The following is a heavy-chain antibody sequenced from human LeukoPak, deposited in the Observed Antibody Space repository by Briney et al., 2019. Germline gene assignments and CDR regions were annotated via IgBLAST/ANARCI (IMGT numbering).Heavy chain of an antibody. Sequence: GGSLRLSCAASGLTFSSYGMHWVRQAPGKGLDWVTFIRSDGTIRYYADSVKGRFTISRDNAKNSLYLQMNSLRAEDTAVYYCARGDASSGWYGGSYFAYWGQGTLVTVSS. CDR2: IRSDGTIR. D-gene: IGHD6-19*01. CDR1: GLTFSSYG. J-gene: IGHJ4*02. CDR3: ARGDASSGWYGGSYFAY. V-gene: IGHV3-30*02.